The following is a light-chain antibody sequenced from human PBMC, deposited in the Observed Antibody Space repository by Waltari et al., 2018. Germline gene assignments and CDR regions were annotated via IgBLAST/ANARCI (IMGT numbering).Light chain of an antibody. V-gene: IGKV1-39*01. J-gene: IGKJ1*01. CDR1: PNIRTY. Sequence: DIQMTQSPSSLSASIGAPITVTCRASPNIRTYLNWYQQKPAKAPKLLIFGASSLPRGVPSRFSGSASGTEFTLTITNLQPDDFATYFCQQSFSSPWTFGQGTTV. CDR3: QQSFSSPWT. CDR2: GAS.